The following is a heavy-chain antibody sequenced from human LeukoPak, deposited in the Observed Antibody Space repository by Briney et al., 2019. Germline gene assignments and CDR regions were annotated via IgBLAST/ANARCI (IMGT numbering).Heavy chain of an antibody. D-gene: IGHD6-13*01. Sequence: SETLSLTCAVYGGSFSGYYWSWIRQPPGKGLEWIGEINHRGSTNYNPSLKSRVTISVDTSKNQFSLKLSSVTAADTAVYYCAGGSRYYYYYYYMDVWGKGTTVTVSS. CDR1: GGSFSGYY. CDR2: INHRGST. J-gene: IGHJ6*03. V-gene: IGHV4-34*01. CDR3: AGGSRYYYYYYYMDV.